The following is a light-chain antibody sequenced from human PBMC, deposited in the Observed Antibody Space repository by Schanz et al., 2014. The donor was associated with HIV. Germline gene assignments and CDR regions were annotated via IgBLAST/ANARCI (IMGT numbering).Light chain of an antibody. J-gene: IGKJ5*01. CDR3: LQHKTNPLT. CDR2: AAS. CDR1: QSVSTW. V-gene: IGKV1-17*01. Sequence: DIQMTQSPSTLSASVGDRISITCRASQSVSTWLAWYQQKPGKAPKRLIYAASSLQSGVPSRFIGSGSGTEFTLTISSLQPEDFATYYCLQHKTNPLTFGQGTRLDIK.